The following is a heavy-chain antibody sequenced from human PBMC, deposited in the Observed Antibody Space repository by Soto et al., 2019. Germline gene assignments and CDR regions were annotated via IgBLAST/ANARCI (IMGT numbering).Heavy chain of an antibody. CDR1: GGSISSYY. D-gene: IGHD3-10*01. CDR2: IYYSGST. Sequence: QVQLQESGPGLVKPSETLSLTCTVSGGSISSYYWSWIRQPPGKGLEWIGYIYYSGSTNYNPSLRSRVTISVDTSKNQFCLKLSSVTAADTAVYYCAREYYYGSGSYPNGGWFDPWGQGTLVTVSS. CDR3: AREYYYGSGSYPNGGWFDP. J-gene: IGHJ5*02. V-gene: IGHV4-59*01.